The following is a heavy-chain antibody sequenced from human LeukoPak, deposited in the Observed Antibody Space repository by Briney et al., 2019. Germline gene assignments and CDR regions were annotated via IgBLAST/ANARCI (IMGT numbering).Heavy chain of an antibody. V-gene: IGHV3-30*02. Sequence: GRSQTLSCAASGFSLSEFVMSWVRQAPGKGLEWVTLTRKDISHQCYGDSVKGRFIISRDNSRNTLYLQMNSLRAEDTAVYYCAKGLSNWGNFDHWGQGSLVTVSS. J-gene: IGHJ4*02. CDR3: AKGLSNWGNFDH. CDR2: TRKDISHQ. CDR1: GFSLSEFV. D-gene: IGHD7-27*01.